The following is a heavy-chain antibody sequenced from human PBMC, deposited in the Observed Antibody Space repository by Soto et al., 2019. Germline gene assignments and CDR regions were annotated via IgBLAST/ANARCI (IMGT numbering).Heavy chain of an antibody. Sequence: GASVKVSCKASGYTFTSYGINWVRQATGQGLEWMGWMNPNSGNTGYAQKFQGRVTMTRNTSISTAYMELSSLRSEDTAVYYCARGRYSGYETHFDYWGQGTLVTVSS. V-gene: IGHV1-8*01. CDR1: GYTFTSYG. CDR3: ARGRYSGYETHFDY. CDR2: MNPNSGNT. J-gene: IGHJ4*02. D-gene: IGHD5-12*01.